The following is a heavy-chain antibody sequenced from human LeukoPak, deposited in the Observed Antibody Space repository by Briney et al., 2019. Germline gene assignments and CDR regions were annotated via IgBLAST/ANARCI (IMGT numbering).Heavy chain of an antibody. CDR2: INDDGSTT. CDR3: ARALGSSSDF. J-gene: IGHJ4*02. D-gene: IGHD1-26*01. CDR1: GFTFRNSW. Sequence: GGSLRLSCAASGFTFRNSWMHWVRQAPGKGLVWVSRINDDGSTTNYADSVKGRFTISRDNAKNALYLQMNSLSGEGTAVYYCARALGSSSDFWGQGTLVTVSS. V-gene: IGHV3-74*01.